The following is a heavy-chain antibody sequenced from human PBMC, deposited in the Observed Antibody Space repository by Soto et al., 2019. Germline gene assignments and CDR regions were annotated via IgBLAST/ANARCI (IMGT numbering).Heavy chain of an antibody. Sequence: GGSLRLSCAASGFTFSSYGMHWVRQAPGKGLEWVAVIWYDGSNKYYADSVKGRFTISRDNSKNTLYLQMNSLRAEDTAVYYCASNRDFSRSGAFDIWGQGTMVAVSS. D-gene: IGHD6-13*01. J-gene: IGHJ3*02. CDR3: ASNRDFSRSGAFDI. V-gene: IGHV3-33*01. CDR1: GFTFSSYG. CDR2: IWYDGSNK.